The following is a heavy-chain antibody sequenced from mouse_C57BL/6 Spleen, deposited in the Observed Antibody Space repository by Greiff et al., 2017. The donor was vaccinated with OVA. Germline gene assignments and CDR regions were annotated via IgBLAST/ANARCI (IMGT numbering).Heavy chain of an antibody. D-gene: IGHD1-1*01. Sequence: QVQLQQPGAELVRPGTSVKLSCKASGYTFTSYWMNWVKQRPGQGLEWIGVIDPSDSYTNYNQKFQGKATLTVDTSASTAYMQLSSLTSEDSAVYYCARESYIYYAIDYWGQGTSVTVSS. CDR2: IDPSDSYT. J-gene: IGHJ4*01. CDR1: GYTFTSYW. CDR3: ARESYIYYAIDY. V-gene: IGHV1-59*01.